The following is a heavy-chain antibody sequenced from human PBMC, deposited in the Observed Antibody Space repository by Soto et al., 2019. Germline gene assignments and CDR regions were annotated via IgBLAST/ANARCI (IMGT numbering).Heavy chain of an antibody. Sequence: ASVKGACXASGYTFTSYDIKWVLQATGEGGEGRGGKNTNSGNTGYAQKFQGRVTMTKNTSISTAYMELSSLRSEDTAVYYCARTHYGDNVDYWGQGTLVTVSS. V-gene: IGHV1-8*01. J-gene: IGHJ4*02. D-gene: IGHD4-17*01. CDR3: ARTHYGDNVDY. CDR2: KNTNSGNT. CDR1: GYTFTSYD.